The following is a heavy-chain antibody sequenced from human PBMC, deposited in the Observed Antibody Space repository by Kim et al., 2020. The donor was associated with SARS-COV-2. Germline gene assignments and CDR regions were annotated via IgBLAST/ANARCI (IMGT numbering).Heavy chain of an antibody. CDR2: IYSGGST. J-gene: IGHJ4*02. CDR1: GFTVSSNY. Sequence: GGSLRLSCAASGFTVSSNYMSWVRQAPGKGLEWVSVIYSGGSTYYADSVKGRFTISRDTSKNTLYLQMNSLRAEDTAVYYCARVYHPYYFDYWGQGTLVTVSS. V-gene: IGHV3-66*02. CDR3: ARVYHPYYFDY. D-gene: IGHD2-2*02.